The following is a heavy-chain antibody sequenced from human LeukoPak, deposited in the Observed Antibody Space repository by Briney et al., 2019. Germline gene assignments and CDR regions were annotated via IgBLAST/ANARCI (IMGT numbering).Heavy chain of an antibody. CDR2: IHYTGST. CDR1: GGSISSNTYD. Sequence: PSETLSLTCAVSGGSISSNTYDWGWIRQPPGLGLEWIGSIHYTGSTYYNPSLKSRVTVSVDTSKTQLSLKLTSVTASDTAVYYCARHRSNRVFPSLDIWGQGTMVAVSS. CDR3: ARHRSNRVFPSLDI. V-gene: IGHV4-39*01. J-gene: IGHJ3*02.